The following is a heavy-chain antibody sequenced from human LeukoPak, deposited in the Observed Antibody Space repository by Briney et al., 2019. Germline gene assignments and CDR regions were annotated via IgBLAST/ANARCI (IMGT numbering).Heavy chain of an antibody. V-gene: IGHV3-11*01. Sequence: GGSLRLSCAASGFTFSDYYMSWIRQAPGKGLEWVSYISSSGSTIYYADSVKGRFTISRDNAKNSLYLQMNSLRAEDTAIYYCAKGLISSATYFSYFDYWGQGTLVTVSS. CDR1: GFTFSDYY. CDR3: AKGLISSATYFSYFDY. D-gene: IGHD1-26*01. CDR2: ISSSGSTI. J-gene: IGHJ4*02.